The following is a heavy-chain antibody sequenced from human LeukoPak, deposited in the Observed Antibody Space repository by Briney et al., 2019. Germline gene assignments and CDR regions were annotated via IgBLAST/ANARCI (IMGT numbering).Heavy chain of an antibody. CDR2: IYYSGST. V-gene: IGHV4-39*07. Sequence: PSETLSLTCAVSGGSISSSSYYWGWIRQPPGKGLEWIGSIYYSGSTYYNPSLKSRVTISVDTSKNQFSLKLSSVTAADTAVYYCAGTRVPGRSGRYYFDYWGQGTLVAVSS. D-gene: IGHD3-10*01. CDR3: AGTRVPGRSGRYYFDY. J-gene: IGHJ4*02. CDR1: GGSISSSSYY.